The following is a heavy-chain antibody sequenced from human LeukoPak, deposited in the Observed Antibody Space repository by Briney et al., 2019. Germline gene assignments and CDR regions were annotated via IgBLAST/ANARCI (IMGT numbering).Heavy chain of an antibody. V-gene: IGHV4-59*08. CDR3: ARLKGYSSGWYPSYYFDY. D-gene: IGHD6-19*01. CDR2: IYYTGTT. Sequence: SETLSLACTVSGGSISSSYWSWIRQPPGKGLEWIGYIYYTGTTNYNPSLKSRVTISLDTSKNQFSLKLNSVTAADAAVYYCARLKGYSSGWYPSYYFDYWGHGTLVTVSS. CDR1: GGSISSSY. J-gene: IGHJ4*01.